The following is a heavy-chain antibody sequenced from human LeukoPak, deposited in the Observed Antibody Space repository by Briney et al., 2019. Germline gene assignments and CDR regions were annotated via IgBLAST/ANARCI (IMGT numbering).Heavy chain of an antibody. J-gene: IGHJ5*02. CDR1: GYTLTGYY. CDR3: ARDQGNYGRLEGWFDP. CDR2: INPNSGGT. V-gene: IGHV1-2*02. Sequence: ASVKVSCKASGYTLTGYYMHWVRQAPGQGLEWMGWINPNSGGTNYAQKFQGRVTMTRDTSISTAYMELSRLRSDDTAVYYCARDQGNYGRLEGWFDPWGQGTLVTVSS. D-gene: IGHD1-7*01.